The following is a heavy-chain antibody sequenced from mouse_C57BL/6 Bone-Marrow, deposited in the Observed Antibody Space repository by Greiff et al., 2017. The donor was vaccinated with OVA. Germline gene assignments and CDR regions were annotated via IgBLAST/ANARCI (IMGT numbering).Heavy chain of an antibody. D-gene: IGHD2-3*01. CDR2: IHPNSGST. CDR3: ARNYDGEAMDY. J-gene: IGHJ4*01. Sequence: QVQLQQSGAELVKPGASVKLSCKASGYTFTSYWMHWVKQRPGQGLEWIGMIHPNSGSTNYNEKFKSKATLTVDKSSSTAYMQLSSLTSEDSAVYYCARNYDGEAMDYWGQGTSVTVSS. CDR1: GYTFTSYW. V-gene: IGHV1-64*01.